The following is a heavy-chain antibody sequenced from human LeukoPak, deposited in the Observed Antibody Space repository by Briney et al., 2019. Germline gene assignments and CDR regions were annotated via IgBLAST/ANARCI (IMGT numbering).Heavy chain of an antibody. D-gene: IGHD3-3*01. CDR2: IYYSGST. V-gene: IGHV4-61*05. CDR1: GGSISSSSYY. CDR3: ARSIFGVVISPDAFDI. Sequence: SETLSLTCTVSGGSISSSSYYWGWIRQPPGKGLEWIGYIYYSGSTNYNPSLKSRVTISVDTSKNQFSLKLSSVTAADTAVYYCARSIFGVVISPDAFDIWGQGTMVTVSS. J-gene: IGHJ3*02.